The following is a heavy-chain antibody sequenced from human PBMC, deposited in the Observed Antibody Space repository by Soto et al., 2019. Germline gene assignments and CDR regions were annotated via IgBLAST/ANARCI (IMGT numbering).Heavy chain of an antibody. CDR1: GFTFSNYG. V-gene: IGHV3-33*01. Sequence: QVQLVESGGCVVQPGGSQRLSCAASGFTFSNYGMYWARQAPGKGLQWVTFIWNDGKNSFYEDSGKGRFTNSRDNFKHTLDRQMDSLRDEDTGVYYCARGYGGSFPHWYLDLGGRGTRVAVSS. CDR3: ARGYGGSFPHWYLDL. CDR2: IWNDGKNS. J-gene: IGHJ2*01. D-gene: IGHD1-26*01.